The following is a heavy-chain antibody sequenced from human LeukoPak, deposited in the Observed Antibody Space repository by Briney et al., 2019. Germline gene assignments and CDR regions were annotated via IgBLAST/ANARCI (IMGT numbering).Heavy chain of an antibody. CDR2: INHSGST. CDR3: AGNLAIAAAGTGTGY. CDR1: GGSFSGYY. Sequence: SETLSLTCAVYGGSFSGYYWSWIRQPPGKGLEWIGEINHSGSTNYNPSLKSRVTISVDTSKNQFSLKLSSVTAADTAVYYCAGNLAIAAAGTGTGYWGQGTLVTVSS. D-gene: IGHD6-13*01. V-gene: IGHV4-34*01. J-gene: IGHJ4*02.